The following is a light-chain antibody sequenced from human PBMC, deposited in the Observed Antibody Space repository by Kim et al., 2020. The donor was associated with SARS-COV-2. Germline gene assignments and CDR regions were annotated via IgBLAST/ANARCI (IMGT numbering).Light chain of an antibody. V-gene: IGLV1-40*01. CDR2: DNI. J-gene: IGLJ2*01. CDR1: TSSIGAGFD. Sequence: RVTISCTGSTSSIGAGFDVHWYQDLPGRAPKLLIYDNINRPSGVPDRFSGSRSGTSASLAITGLQAEDEADYYCQSYDRSLSGSVFGGGTQLTVL. CDR3: QSYDRSLSGSV.